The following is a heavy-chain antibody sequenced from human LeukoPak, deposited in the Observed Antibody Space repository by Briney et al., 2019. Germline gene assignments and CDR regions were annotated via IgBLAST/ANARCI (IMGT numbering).Heavy chain of an antibody. CDR3: SLNSGGY. J-gene: IGHJ4*02. D-gene: IGHD4-23*01. CDR1: GFTFSSYE. Sequence: GGSLRLSCAASGFTFSSYEMHWVRQASGKGLEWVGRIRSKANSYATAYAASVKGRFTISRDDSKNTAYLQMNSLKTEDTAVYYCSLNSGGYWGQGTLVTVSS. V-gene: IGHV3-73*01. CDR2: IRSKANSYAT.